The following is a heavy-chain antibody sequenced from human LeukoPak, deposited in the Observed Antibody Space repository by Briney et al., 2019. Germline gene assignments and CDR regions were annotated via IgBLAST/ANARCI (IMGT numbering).Heavy chain of an antibody. CDR1: GFAFSSSN. CDR2: ISYDGGNK. Sequence: PGGSLRLSCAASGFAFSSSNMHWVRQAPGKGLEWVSVISYDGGNKKYVDSVKGRFTISRDNSKNTLYLQMNSLRPEDTAVYYCAKYRSWSISFASWGQGTLVTASS. D-gene: IGHD6-6*01. J-gene: IGHJ4*02. V-gene: IGHV3-30*01. CDR3: AKYRSWSISFAS.